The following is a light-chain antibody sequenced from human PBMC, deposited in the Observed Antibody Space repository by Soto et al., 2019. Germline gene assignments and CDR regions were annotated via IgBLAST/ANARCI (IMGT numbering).Light chain of an antibody. V-gene: IGKV3-20*01. Sequence: EVVLTQSPGTLSLSPGERATLSCRASQSVSNNYFAWYQQKPGQAPRRLIFGSSDRATGIPDRFSGSGSGTDFTLTISRLEPEDCAVYYCQQYGSSPPYTFGQGTKLEIK. J-gene: IGKJ2*01. CDR2: GSS. CDR3: QQYGSSPPYT. CDR1: QSVSNNY.